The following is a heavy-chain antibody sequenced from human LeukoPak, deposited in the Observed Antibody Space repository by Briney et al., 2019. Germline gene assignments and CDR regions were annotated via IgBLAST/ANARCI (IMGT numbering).Heavy chain of an antibody. CDR2: ISSSSSTI. V-gene: IGHV3-48*04. D-gene: IGHD1-26*01. J-gene: IGHJ4*02. CDR3: ARDRGGSYSASDY. CDR1: GFTFSSYS. Sequence: GGSLRLSCAASGFTFSSYSMNWVRQAPGKGLEWVSFISSSSSTIYYADSVKGRFTISRDNAKNSLYLQMNSLRAEDTAVYYCARDRGGSYSASDYWGQGTLVNVSS.